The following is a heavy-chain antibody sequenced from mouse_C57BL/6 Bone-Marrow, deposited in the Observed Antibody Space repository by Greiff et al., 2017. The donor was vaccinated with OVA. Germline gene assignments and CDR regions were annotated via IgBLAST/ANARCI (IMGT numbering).Heavy chain of an antibody. Sequence: DVHLVESGGGLVKPGGSLKLSCAASGFTFSDYGMHWVRQAPEKGLEWVAYISRGSSTISYADTVKGRFTISRDNAKNTLFLQMTSLRSEDTARYYCARQDYGSSFWFAYWGQGTLVTVSA. J-gene: IGHJ3*01. CDR2: ISRGSSTI. CDR3: ARQDYGSSFWFAY. D-gene: IGHD1-1*01. CDR1: GFTFSDYG. V-gene: IGHV5-17*01.